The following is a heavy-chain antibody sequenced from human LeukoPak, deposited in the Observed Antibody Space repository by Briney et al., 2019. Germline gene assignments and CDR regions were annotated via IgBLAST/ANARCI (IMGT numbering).Heavy chain of an antibody. J-gene: IGHJ4*02. CDR3: ARGGGNLYYFEY. Sequence: SETLSLTCAVYGRSFSGYYWSWIRQPLGKGLEWIGEINHSGSTNYHPTLKRRLTISVDTSKNQFSLKLRSVNGADTAVYYCARGGGNLYYFEYWGQGTLVTVSS. D-gene: IGHD4-23*01. CDR1: GRSFSGYY. CDR2: INHSGST. V-gene: IGHV4-34*01.